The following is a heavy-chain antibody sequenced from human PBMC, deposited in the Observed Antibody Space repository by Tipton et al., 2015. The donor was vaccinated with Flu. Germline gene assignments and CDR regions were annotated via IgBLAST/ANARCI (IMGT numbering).Heavy chain of an antibody. V-gene: IGHV3-48*01. J-gene: IGHJ4*02. Sequence: SGFTFNTYSMNWVRQAPGKGLEWLSYISSGSTTIYYADSVKGRFTVSRDYSENTLFLQMNSLRAEDTAVYYCAKVIPEIVSGLDYWGQGTLVTVSS. CDR1: GFTFNTYS. CDR2: ISSGSTTI. CDR3: AKVIPEIVSGLDY. D-gene: IGHD5/OR15-5a*01.